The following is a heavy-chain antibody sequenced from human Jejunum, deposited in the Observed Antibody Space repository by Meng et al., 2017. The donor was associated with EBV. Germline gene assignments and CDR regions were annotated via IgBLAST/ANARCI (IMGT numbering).Heavy chain of an antibody. CDR2: MHPGGST. V-gene: IGHV4-4*02. CDR1: GDSTSSSHW. D-gene: IGHD4-11*01. CDR3: AKSNDYSLNS. J-gene: IGHJ4*02. Sequence: VQLQESGPGLGKPSGTLSLTCAVSGDSTSSSHWWSWVRQPPGKGLEWIGEMHPGGSTNYNPSLKSRVTISVDNSKNQFSLKLTSVTAADTAAYYCAKSNDYSLNSWGQGTLVTVSS.